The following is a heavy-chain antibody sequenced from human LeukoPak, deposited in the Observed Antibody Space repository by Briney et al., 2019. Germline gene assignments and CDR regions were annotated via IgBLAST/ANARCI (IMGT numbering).Heavy chain of an antibody. V-gene: IGHV3-11*01. J-gene: IGHJ4*02. D-gene: IGHD1-26*01. CDR1: GFTFSDYH. CDR3: ARGRATKNSNY. CDR2: ISNSGNTI. Sequence: GGSLRLSCAASGFTFSDYHMSWIRQAPGKGLEWVSYISNSGNTIYYVDSVKGRFTISRDNAKNFLYLQMNSLRAEDTAVYFCARGRATKNSNYWGQGTLVTVSS.